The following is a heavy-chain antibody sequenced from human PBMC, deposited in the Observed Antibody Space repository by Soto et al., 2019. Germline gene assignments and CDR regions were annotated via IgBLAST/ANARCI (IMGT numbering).Heavy chain of an antibody. J-gene: IGHJ3*02. CDR3: ARHHGTYYDAFDI. D-gene: IGHD1-1*01. CDR1: GGSVSSSTYY. CDR2: FYYSGST. V-gene: IGHV4-39*01. Sequence: QLQLQESGPGLVKPSETLSLTCTVAGGSVSSSTYYWGWIRQPPGKGLEWIATFYYSGSTYHNPSVNRRVTISADTSKNQFSLKLSSVTATDTAVYYCARHHGTYYDAFDIWGQGTMVTVSS.